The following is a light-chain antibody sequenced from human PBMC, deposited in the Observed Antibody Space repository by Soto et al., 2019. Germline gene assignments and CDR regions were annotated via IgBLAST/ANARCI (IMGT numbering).Light chain of an antibody. Sequence: EIVMTQSPATLSVSPGERATLSCRASQSVSSNLAWYQQKPGPAPRLLIYGASTRATCIPAMFSGSGSGTEFTLTISTLQSEDFAVYYCQQYNNWITFGQGTRLEIQ. J-gene: IGKJ5*01. CDR1: QSVSSN. CDR3: QQYNNWIT. CDR2: GAS. V-gene: IGKV3-15*01.